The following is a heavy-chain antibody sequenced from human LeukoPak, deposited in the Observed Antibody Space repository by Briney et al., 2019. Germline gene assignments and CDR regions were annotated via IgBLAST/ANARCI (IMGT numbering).Heavy chain of an antibody. D-gene: IGHD4-17*01. V-gene: IGHV4-59*12. CDR1: GGSIGSYY. CDR3: ARGVRDYGDYYYYYSGMDV. Sequence: SETLSLACTVSGGSIGSYYWSWIRQPPGKGLEWIGYIYYSGSTNYNPSLKSRVTISVDTSKNQFSLKLSSVTAADTAVYYCARGVRDYGDYYYYYSGMDVWGQGTTVTVSS. CDR2: IYYSGST. J-gene: IGHJ6*02.